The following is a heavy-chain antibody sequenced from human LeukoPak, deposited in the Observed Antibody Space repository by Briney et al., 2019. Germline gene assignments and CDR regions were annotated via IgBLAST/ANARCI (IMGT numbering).Heavy chain of an antibody. Sequence: PSETLSLTCTVSGGSISSDSYYWSWIWQPAGKGLEWIGRISTSGITMYNPSLKSRVTISVDTSRNQFSLKLSSVTAADTAVYYCARQVTIAVAGTDYWGQGTLATVSS. CDR2: ISTSGIT. D-gene: IGHD6-19*01. V-gene: IGHV4-61*02. CDR1: GGSISSDSYY. CDR3: ARQVTIAVAGTDY. J-gene: IGHJ4*02.